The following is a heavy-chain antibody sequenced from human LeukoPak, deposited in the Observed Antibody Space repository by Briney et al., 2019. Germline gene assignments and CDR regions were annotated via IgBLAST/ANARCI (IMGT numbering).Heavy chain of an antibody. CDR1: GFTFRRYW. D-gene: IGHD3-22*01. CDR3: ARKPPDSSGYYGSHYYHYMDV. CDR2: IKQDGSEK. V-gene: IGHV3-7*01. J-gene: IGHJ6*03. Sequence: HTGGSLRLSCAASGFTFRRYWMSWVRQAPGKGLEWVANIKQDGSEKDYVDSVKGRFTISRDNARNSLYLQMNSLRAEDTAVYYCARKPPDSSGYYGSHYYHYMDVWGKGTTVTVFS.